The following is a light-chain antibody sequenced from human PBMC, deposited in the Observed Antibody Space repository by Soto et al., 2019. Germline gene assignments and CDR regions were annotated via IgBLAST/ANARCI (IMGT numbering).Light chain of an antibody. CDR1: SSDVGSYHY. CDR2: DVS. J-gene: IGLJ2*01. V-gene: IGLV2-11*01. CDR3: SSYGGFNNVL. Sequence: QSALTQPRSVSGSPGQSVTISCTGTSSDVGSYHYVSWYQRHPGKAPKLVIFDVSQRPSGIPDRFSGSKSGNTASLTISGLQADDEADYYCSSYGGFNNVLFGGGTKLTVL.